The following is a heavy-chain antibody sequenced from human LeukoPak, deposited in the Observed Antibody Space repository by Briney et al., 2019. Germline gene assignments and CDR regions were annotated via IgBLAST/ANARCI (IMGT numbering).Heavy chain of an antibody. CDR2: ISYSVST. CDR3: ASTARWLFFDS. V-gene: IGHV4-59*01. D-gene: IGHD3-22*01. J-gene: IGHJ4*02. CDR1: GGAINTFY. Sequence: PSETLSLTCTDSGGAINTFYWSWFRQSPGKGLEWIGFISYSVSTNYDPSLKSRVTILLDTPKNQVSLKLSSVTAADTAVYYCASTARWLFFDSWGPGILVTVSS.